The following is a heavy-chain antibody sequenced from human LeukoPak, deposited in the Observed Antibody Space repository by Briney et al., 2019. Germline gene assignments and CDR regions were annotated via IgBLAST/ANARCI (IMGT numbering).Heavy chain of an antibody. CDR1: GFTFSGYA. Sequence: HPGGSLRLSCAASGFTFSGYAMSWVRQAPGKGLEWVSLITGSGATTYYADSVRGRFTVSRDNSKNTLYLQMNSLRAEDTAVYFCAKGDCGGTCLLIDNWGQGTLVTVSS. D-gene: IGHD2-15*01. CDR3: AKGDCGGTCLLIDN. CDR2: ITGSGATT. J-gene: IGHJ4*02. V-gene: IGHV3-23*01.